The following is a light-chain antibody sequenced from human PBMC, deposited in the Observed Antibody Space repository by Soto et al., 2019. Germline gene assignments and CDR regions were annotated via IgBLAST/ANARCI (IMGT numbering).Light chain of an antibody. Sequence: EIVMTQSPATLSVSPGERASLSCRASQSVGSNLAWYQQTAGQAPRLLIYGASTRATGIPARFSGSGSGTEFTLTISSLQSEGFAVYSCQQYTNWPYTFGQGTKLEIK. J-gene: IGKJ2*01. CDR2: GAS. CDR3: QQYTNWPYT. CDR1: QSVGSN. V-gene: IGKV3-15*01.